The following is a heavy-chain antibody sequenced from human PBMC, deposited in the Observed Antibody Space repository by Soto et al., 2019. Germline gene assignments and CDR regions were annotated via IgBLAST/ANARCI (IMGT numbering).Heavy chain of an antibody. D-gene: IGHD5-18*01. Sequence: QVQLQESGPGLMKPSGTLSLTCHVSGSSMSDYYWSWIRQSPGKGREWFGYIYHTGTTNYNPSLKSRVTMSIDTSSNQFSLRVRSVTAADTAVYFCTRVPPDYTYGPGFWGQGTLVTVSS. CDR3: TRVPPDYTYGPGF. V-gene: IGHV4-59*01. CDR2: IYHTGTT. CDR1: GSSMSDYY. J-gene: IGHJ4*02.